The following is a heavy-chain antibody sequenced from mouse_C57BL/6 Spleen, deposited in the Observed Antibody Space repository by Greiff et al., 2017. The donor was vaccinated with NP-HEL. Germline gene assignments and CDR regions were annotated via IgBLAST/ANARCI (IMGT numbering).Heavy chain of an antibody. CDR3: ARDGNYDWFAY. D-gene: IGHD2-1*01. J-gene: IGHJ3*01. CDR2: ISSGSSTI. CDR1: GFTFSDYG. Sequence: EVKLQESGGGLVKPGGSLKLSCAASGFTFSDYGMHWVRQAPEKGLEWVAYISSGSSTIYYADTVKGRFTISRDNAKNTLFLQMTSLRSEDTAMYYCARDGNYDWFAYWGQGTLVTVSA. V-gene: IGHV5-17*01.